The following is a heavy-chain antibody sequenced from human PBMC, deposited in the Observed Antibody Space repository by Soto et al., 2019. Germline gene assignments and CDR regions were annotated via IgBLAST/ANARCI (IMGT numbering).Heavy chain of an antibody. V-gene: IGHV1-69*13. CDR1: GGTFSXYA. CDR3: ARVREFGELLFDRAFDI. Sequence: SVKVSCKASGGTFSXYAIXWVRQAPGQGLEWMGGIIPIFGTANYAQKFQGRVTITADESTSTAYMELSSLRSEDTAVYYCARVREFGELLFDRAFDIWGQGTMVTVSS. D-gene: IGHD3-10*01. CDR2: IIPIFGTA. J-gene: IGHJ3*02.